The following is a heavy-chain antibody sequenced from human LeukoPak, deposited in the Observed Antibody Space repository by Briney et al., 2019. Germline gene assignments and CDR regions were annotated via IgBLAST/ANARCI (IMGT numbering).Heavy chain of an antibody. J-gene: IGHJ4*02. CDR3: ARVVSGWTNYFDY. Sequence: ASVKVSRKASVYTFTSYGIRCVRQAPAQGLEWMGWISAYNGNTNYAQKLQGRVTMTTDTSTSTAYMELRSLRSDDTAVYYCARVVSGWTNYFDYWGQGTLVTVSS. V-gene: IGHV1-18*01. D-gene: IGHD6-19*01. CDR1: VYTFTSYG. CDR2: ISAYNGNT.